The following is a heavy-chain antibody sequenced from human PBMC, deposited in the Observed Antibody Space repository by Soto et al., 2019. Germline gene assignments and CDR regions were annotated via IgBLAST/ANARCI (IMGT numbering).Heavy chain of an antibody. CDR1: GGTFSSYA. CDR2: IIPIFGTA. D-gene: IGHD3-22*01. CDR3: ATPGPYYYDSSGYYYFQH. V-gene: IGHV1-69*01. Sequence: QVRLVQSGAEVKKPGSSVKVSCKASGGTFSSYAISWVRQAPGQGLEWMGGIIPIFGTANYAQKFQGRVTITADESTSTAYMELSSLRSEDTAVYYCATPGPYYYDSSGYYYFQHWGQGTLVTVSS. J-gene: IGHJ1*01.